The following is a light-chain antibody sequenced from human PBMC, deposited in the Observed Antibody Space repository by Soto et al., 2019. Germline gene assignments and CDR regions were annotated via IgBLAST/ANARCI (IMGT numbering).Light chain of an antibody. Sequence: DIQMTQSPSTLSASLADRVTLTCRASQGIGNWLAWYQQKPGKAPKLLIYKASTLESGVPSRFSGSGSGTEFTLTLSSLQPDDFATYYCQQYNGTFGQGTKVEIK. CDR2: KAS. CDR1: QGIGNW. J-gene: IGKJ1*01. V-gene: IGKV1-5*03. CDR3: QQYNGT.